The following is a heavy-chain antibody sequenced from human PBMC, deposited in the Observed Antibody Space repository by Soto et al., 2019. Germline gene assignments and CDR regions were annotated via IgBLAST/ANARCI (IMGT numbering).Heavy chain of an antibody. Sequence: GSLRLSCRVSGFTFNNSGIHWVRQAPGKGLEWMAVISYDGSDKYYADFVKGRVIISRDNSKNTLNLEMNSLRAEDTATYYCVKDRVPGAYGHYYGMDVWGQGTTVTVSS. CDR2: ISYDGSDK. J-gene: IGHJ6*02. D-gene: IGHD5-12*01. CDR3: VKDRVPGAYGHYYGMDV. V-gene: IGHV3-30*18. CDR1: GFTFNNSG.